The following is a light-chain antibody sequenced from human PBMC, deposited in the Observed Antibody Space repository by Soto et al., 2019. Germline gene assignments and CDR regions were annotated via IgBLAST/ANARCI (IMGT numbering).Light chain of an antibody. CDR2: ENN. Sequence: QSVLTQPPSVSAAPGQKVIISCSGSSSNIGNNYVSWYQQLPGTAPKVLIYENNKRPSGIPDRFSGSKSGTSATLGITGLQTGDEADYYCSSYTTTSTLVFGGGTKLTVL. J-gene: IGLJ3*02. V-gene: IGLV1-51*01. CDR3: SSYTTTSTLV. CDR1: SSNIGNNY.